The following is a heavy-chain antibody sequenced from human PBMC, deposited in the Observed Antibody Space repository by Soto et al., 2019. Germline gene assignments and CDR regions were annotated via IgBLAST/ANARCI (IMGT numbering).Heavy chain of an antibody. CDR3: ARDPPYYYGSGSYYNDPYYYYGMDV. CDR1: GYTFTSYD. D-gene: IGHD3-10*01. J-gene: IGHJ6*02. V-gene: IGHV1-8*01. CDR2: MNPNRGNT. Sequence: QVQLVQSGAEVKKPGASVKVSCKASGYTFTSYDINWVRQATGQGLEWMGWMNPNRGNTGYAQKFQGRVTMTRNTSISTAYMELSSLRSEDTAVYYCARDPPYYYGSGSYYNDPYYYYGMDVWGQGTTGTVSS.